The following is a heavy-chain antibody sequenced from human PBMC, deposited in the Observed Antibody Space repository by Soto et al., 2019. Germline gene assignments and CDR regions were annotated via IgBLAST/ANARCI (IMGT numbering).Heavy chain of an antibody. Sequence: GGSLRLSCAASGFTFSSYGMHWVSQAPGKGLEWVAVISYDGSNKYYADSVKGRFTISRHNSKNTLYLQMNSLTAEDTAVYYCAKDYGDYPGYYYYGMDVWGQGNTVTVTS. J-gene: IGHJ6*02. D-gene: IGHD4-17*01. V-gene: IGHV3-30*18. CDR1: GFTFSSYG. CDR2: ISYDGSNK. CDR3: AKDYGDYPGYYYYGMDV.